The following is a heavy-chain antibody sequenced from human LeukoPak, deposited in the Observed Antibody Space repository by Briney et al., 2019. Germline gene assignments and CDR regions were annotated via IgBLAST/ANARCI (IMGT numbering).Heavy chain of an antibody. V-gene: IGHV3-33*01. CDR1: GFIFSKYA. CDR3: ARGAGDY. Sequence: GGSLRLSCAASGFIFSKYAMHWVRQAPGKGLEWVAVIWYDASNRYYAESVKGRFTISRDNSKNMLYMQMNSLRAEDTAVYYCARGAGDYWGQGTLVTVSS. J-gene: IGHJ4*02. CDR2: IWYDASNR.